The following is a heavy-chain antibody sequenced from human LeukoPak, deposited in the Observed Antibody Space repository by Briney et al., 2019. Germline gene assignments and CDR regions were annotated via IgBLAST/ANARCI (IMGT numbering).Heavy chain of an antibody. J-gene: IGHJ4*02. CDR2: IIPILGIA. V-gene: IGHV1-69*04. Sequence: ASVKVSCKASGGTFSSYAISWVRQAPGQGLEWMGRIIPILGIANYAQKFQGRVTITADKSTSTAYMELSSLRSEDTAVYYCASSPPRAYCGGDCYYYFDYWGQGALVTVSS. CDR1: GGTFSSYA. CDR3: ASSPPRAYCGGDCYYYFDY. D-gene: IGHD2-21*02.